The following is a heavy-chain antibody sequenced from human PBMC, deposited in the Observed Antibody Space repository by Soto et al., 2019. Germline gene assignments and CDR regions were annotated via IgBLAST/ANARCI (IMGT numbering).Heavy chain of an antibody. J-gene: IGHJ4*02. CDR3: VKDGKGWLRSVTDDY. D-gene: IGHD5-12*01. Sequence: GGSLRLSCSASGFTFSSYAMHWVRQAPGKGLEYVSAISSNGGSTYYADSVKGRFTISRDNSKNTLYLQMSSLRAEDTAVYYCVKDGKGWLRSVTDDYWGQGTLVTVSS. V-gene: IGHV3-64D*08. CDR1: GFTFSSYA. CDR2: ISSNGGST.